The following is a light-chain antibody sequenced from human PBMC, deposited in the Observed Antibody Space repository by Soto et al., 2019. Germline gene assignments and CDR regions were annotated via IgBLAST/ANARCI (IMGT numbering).Light chain of an antibody. J-gene: IGKJ1*01. CDR1: QSVSGW. CDR3: QQYNSFIWT. V-gene: IGKV1-5*03. CDR2: EAS. Sequence: DIQMAQSPSTLSASVGDTVTFTCRASQSVSGWLAWYQQKAGKAPKLLIYEASRLESGVPSRISGSGSGTEFNLTISSLQPEYFATYYCQQYNSFIWTFGQGTKVDIK.